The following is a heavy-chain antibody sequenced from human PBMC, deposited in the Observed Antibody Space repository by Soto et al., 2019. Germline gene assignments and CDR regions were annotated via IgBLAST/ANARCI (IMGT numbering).Heavy chain of an antibody. CDR3: AEDMSAGYYDILTGYCCFDY. CDR1: GGSVSSGIYY. Sequence: SETLSVTCTVAGGSVSSGIYYWSWIRQPPGKGLEWIGYIYYSGSTNYNPSLKSRFTISRDNSKNTLYLQMNSLRAEDTAVYYCAEDMSAGYYDILTGYCCFDYWGQGTLVTVSS. CDR2: IYYSGST. J-gene: IGHJ4*02. V-gene: IGHV4-61*01. D-gene: IGHD3-9*01.